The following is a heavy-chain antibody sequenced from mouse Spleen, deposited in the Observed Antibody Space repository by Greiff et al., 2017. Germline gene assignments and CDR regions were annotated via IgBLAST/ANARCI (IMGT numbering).Heavy chain of an antibody. D-gene: IGHD2-3*01. CDR2: ISYSGST. V-gene: IGHV3-1*01. J-gene: IGHJ3*01. CDR1: GYSITSGYD. CDR3: ARGGWLLQFAY. Sequence: VQLKESGPGMVKPSQSLSLTCTVTGYSITSGYDWHWIRHFPGNKLEWMGYISYSGSTNYNPSLKSRISITHDTSKNHFFLKLNSVTTEDTATYYCARGGWLLQFAYWGQGTLVTVSA.